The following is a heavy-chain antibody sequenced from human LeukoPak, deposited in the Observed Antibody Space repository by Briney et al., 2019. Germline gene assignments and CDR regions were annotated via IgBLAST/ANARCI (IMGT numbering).Heavy chain of an antibody. CDR2: ISSSSSYI. CDR1: GFTFSSYS. D-gene: IGHD3-16*02. V-gene: IGHV3-21*01. J-gene: IGHJ6*02. Sequence: GGSLRLSCAASGFTFSSYSMNWVRQAPGKGLEWVSSISSSSSYIYYADSVKGRFTISRDNAKNSLYLQMNSLRAEDTAVYYCARVFSYDYVWGSYRYGYYYYGMDVWGQGTTVTVSS. CDR3: ARVFSYDYVWGSYRYGYYYYGMDV.